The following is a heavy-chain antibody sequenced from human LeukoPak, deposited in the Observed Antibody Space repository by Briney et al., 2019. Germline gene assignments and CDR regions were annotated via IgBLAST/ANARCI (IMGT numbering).Heavy chain of an antibody. D-gene: IGHD3-22*01. CDR2: ISGSGGST. CDR1: GITLSNYG. CDR3: AKRGVVIRVILVGFHKEAYYFDS. Sequence: GGSLRLSCAVSGITLSNYGMSWVRQAPGKGLEWVAGISGSGGSTYYADSVKGRFTISRDNSKNTLYLQMISLRAEDTAVYFCAKRGVVIRVILVGFHKEAYYFDSWGQGALVTVSS. J-gene: IGHJ4*02. V-gene: IGHV3-23*01.